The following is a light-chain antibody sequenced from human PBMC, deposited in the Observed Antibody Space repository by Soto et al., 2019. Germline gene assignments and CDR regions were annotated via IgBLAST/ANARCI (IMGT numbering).Light chain of an antibody. CDR1: QSISSY. V-gene: IGKV3-11*01. CDR3: QQRSYWPCT. J-gene: IGKJ1*01. Sequence: TQSPSSLSASVGDRVTITCRASQSISSYLNWYQQKPGQAPRLLIYDASNRATGIPARFSGSGSGTDFTLIISSLESVDFSVYYCQQRSYWPCTFGQGTKVEIK. CDR2: DAS.